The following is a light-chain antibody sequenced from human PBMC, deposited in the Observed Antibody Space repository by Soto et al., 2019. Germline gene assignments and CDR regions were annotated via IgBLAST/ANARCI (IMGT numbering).Light chain of an antibody. Sequence: EIVLTQSPGTLSLSPGERATLSCRASQSVSSSYLAWYQQKPGQPPRLLIYGASSRATGIPDRFSGSGSGTGFTLTISRLEPEDFAVFYCQQYDSLPITFGQGTRLEIK. V-gene: IGKV3-20*01. CDR2: GAS. CDR1: QSVSSSY. J-gene: IGKJ5*01. CDR3: QQYDSLPIT.